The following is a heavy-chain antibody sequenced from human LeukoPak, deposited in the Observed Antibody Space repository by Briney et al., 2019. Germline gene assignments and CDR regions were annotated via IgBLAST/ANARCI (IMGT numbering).Heavy chain of an antibody. CDR1: GYTFTSYG. V-gene: IGHV1-18*01. J-gene: IGHJ4*02. CDR2: ISAYNGNT. Sequence: VASVKVSCKASGYTFTSYGISWVRQAPGQGLEWMGWISAYNGNTNYAQKLQGRVTMTTDTSTSTAYMELRSLRSDDTAVYYCARVSITMVRGVIVDDYWGQGTLVTVSS. CDR3: ARVSITMVRGVIVDDY. D-gene: IGHD3-10*01.